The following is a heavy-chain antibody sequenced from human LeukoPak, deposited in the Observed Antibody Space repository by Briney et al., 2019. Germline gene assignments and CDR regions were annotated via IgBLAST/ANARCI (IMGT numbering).Heavy chain of an antibody. D-gene: IGHD3-22*01. CDR1: GFTFSSYA. V-gene: IGHV3-23*01. CDR3: AKDPDSSGYYYFDY. CDR2: ISGSGGST. Sequence: PGGSLRLSCAASGFTFSSYAMSWVRQAPGKGLEWVSAISGSGGSTYYADSVKGRFTISRDNSKNTLYLRMNSLRAEDTAVYYCAKDPDSSGYYYFDYWGQGTLVTVSS. J-gene: IGHJ4*02.